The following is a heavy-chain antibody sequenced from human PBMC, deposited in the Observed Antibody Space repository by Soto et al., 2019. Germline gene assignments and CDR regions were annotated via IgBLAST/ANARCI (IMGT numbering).Heavy chain of an antibody. CDR3: ARASLVKATERYGYFYNHMDA. CDR2: IKPEGSEV. Sequence: PGGSLRLSCAASGFVFRNSWLPWVRQARGKGLEWVANIKPEGSEVYYADAVKGRVTITRENARYSVDVQLSSLRVEDTDGYYCARASLVKATERYGYFYNHMDAWGQGTTVTVSS. V-gene: IGHV3-7*03. D-gene: IGHD4-4*01. CDR1: GFVFRNSW. J-gene: IGHJ6*03.